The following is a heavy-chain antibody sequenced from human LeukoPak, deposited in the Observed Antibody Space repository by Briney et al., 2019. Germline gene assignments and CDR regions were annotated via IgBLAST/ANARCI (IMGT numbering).Heavy chain of an antibody. D-gene: IGHD6-19*01. CDR3: VRDQYSSGWYMAS. V-gene: IGHV3-48*04. CDR1: GFTFSNYG. CDR2: ISSTNTI. J-gene: IGHJ5*01. Sequence: PGGSLRLSCSASGFTFSNYGMNWVRQGPGKGLEWVSYISSTNTIYYADSVKGRITISRDNAENSLYLQMSSLRAEDTAVYYCVRDQYSSGWYMASWGQGTLVTVSS.